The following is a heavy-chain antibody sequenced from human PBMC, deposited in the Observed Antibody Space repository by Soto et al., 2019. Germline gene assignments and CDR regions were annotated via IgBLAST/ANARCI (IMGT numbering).Heavy chain of an antibody. CDR3: TTVDYDILTGYYFDY. Sequence: GGSLRLSCAASGFTFSNAWMSWVRQAPGKGLEWVGRIKSKTDGGTTDYAAPVKGRFTISRDDSKNTLYLQMNSLKTEDTAMYYCTTVDYDILTGYYFDYWGQGTLVTVSS. V-gene: IGHV3-15*01. CDR1: GFTFSNAW. CDR2: IKSKTDGGTT. J-gene: IGHJ4*02. D-gene: IGHD3-9*01.